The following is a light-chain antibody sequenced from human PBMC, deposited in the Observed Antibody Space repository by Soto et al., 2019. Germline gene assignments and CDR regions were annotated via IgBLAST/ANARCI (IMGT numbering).Light chain of an antibody. V-gene: IGKV1-5*01. CDR2: GAS. CDR1: QSISNW. CDR3: QESFFTIGT. J-gene: IGKJ1*01. Sequence: DIQMTHSPYTLPASVGDRVTITCRASQSISNWLAWYQQTPGKAPKLLIFGASNLHIGVPSRFSGSGSGTEFTLTINNLKSEDFATYYCQESFFTIGTFGRGTKVDIK.